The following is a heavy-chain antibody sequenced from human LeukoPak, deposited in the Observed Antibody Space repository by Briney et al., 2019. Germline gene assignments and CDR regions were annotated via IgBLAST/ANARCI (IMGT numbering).Heavy chain of an antibody. V-gene: IGHV3-74*01. CDR1: GYPLNNYW. D-gene: IGHD1-26*01. J-gene: IGHJ4*02. CDR3: TRSTYSVAYPDY. Sequence: GVSLRLSCAASGYPLNNYWMHCVRQSPGEARVWVSRINGAGCSTSNADSANAVITISRDNSNNTLYLQMNSLRGVDTAVYFCTRSTYSVAYPDYWGQGTLVTVSS. CDR2: INGAGCST.